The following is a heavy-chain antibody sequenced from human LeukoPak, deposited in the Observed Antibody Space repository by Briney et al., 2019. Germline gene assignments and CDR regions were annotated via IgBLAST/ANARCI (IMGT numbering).Heavy chain of an antibody. Sequence: PGGSLGPSCAASGFTFSSYSVNWVRQAPGKGLEWVSSISSSSSYIYYADSVKGRFTISRDNAKNSLYLQMNSLRAEDTAVYYCASLTLIWSGYYGGGQGTLVTVSS. CDR1: GFTFSSYS. CDR3: ASLTLIWSGYYG. CDR2: ISSSSSYI. J-gene: IGHJ4*02. D-gene: IGHD3-3*01. V-gene: IGHV3-21*03.